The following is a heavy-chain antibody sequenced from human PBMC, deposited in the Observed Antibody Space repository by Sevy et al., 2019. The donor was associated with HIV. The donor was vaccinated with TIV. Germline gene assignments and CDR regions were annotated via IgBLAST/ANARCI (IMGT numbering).Heavy chain of an antibody. CDR1: GFTFSNAW. D-gene: IGHD3-22*01. J-gene: IGHJ3*02. CDR3: TRAYYYDSSGYYVGPGDAFDI. V-gene: IGHV3-15*01. Sequence: GGSLRLSCAASGFTFSNAWMSWVRQAPGKGLEWVGRIKSKTDGGTTDYAAPVKGRFTISRDDSKNTLYLQMNSLKTEDTAVYYCTRAYYYDSSGYYVGPGDAFDIWGQGTMVTVSS. CDR2: IKSKTDGGTT.